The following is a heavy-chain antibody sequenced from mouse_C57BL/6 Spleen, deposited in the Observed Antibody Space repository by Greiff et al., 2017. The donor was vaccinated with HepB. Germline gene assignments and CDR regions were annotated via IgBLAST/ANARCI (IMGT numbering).Heavy chain of an antibody. CDR1: GYTFTDYE. D-gene: IGHD1-1*01. CDR3: TRWKYYGSSPYFDY. J-gene: IGHJ2*01. CDR2: IDPETGGT. V-gene: IGHV1-15*01. Sequence: QVQLQQSGAELVRPGASVTLSCKASGYTFTDYEMHWVKQTPVHGLEWIGAIDPETGGTAYNQKFKGKAILTADKSSSTAYMELRSLTSEDSAVYYCTRWKYYGSSPYFDYWGQGTTLTVSS.